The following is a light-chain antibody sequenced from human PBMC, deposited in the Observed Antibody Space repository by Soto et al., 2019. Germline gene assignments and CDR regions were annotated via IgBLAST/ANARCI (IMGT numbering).Light chain of an antibody. V-gene: IGKV3-15*01. Sequence: EIVMTQSPATLSVSPGERVTLSCRASQSVSRNLAWYQQKPGHAPRLLIYGASTRATGIPARFSGSGSGTEFSLTISSLQSEDFAVYYCQQYNNWQTFGQGTKVEIK. CDR3: QQYNNWQT. J-gene: IGKJ1*01. CDR1: QSVSRN. CDR2: GAS.